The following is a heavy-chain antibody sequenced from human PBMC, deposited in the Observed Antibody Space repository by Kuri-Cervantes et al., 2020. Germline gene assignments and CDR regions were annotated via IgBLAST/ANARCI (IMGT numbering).Heavy chain of an antibody. D-gene: IGHD5-24*01. CDR3: ASGRDGYISYYFDY. V-gene: IGHV4-34*01. Sequence: ESLKISCAVYGGSFSGYYWSWIRQPPGKGLEWIGSIYYSGSTYYNPSLKSRVIISVDTSKNQFSLKLSSVTAADTAVYYCASGRDGYISYYFDYWGQGTLVTVSS. CDR2: IYYSGST. J-gene: IGHJ4*02. CDR1: GGSFSGYY.